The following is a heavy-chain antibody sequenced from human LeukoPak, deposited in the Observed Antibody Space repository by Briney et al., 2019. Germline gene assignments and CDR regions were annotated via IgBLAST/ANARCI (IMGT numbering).Heavy chain of an antibody. V-gene: IGHV1-2*02. CDR2: INPNSGGT. Sequence: ASVKVSCKASGYTFTGYYMHWVRQAPGQGLEWMGWINPNSGGTNYAQKFQGRVTMTRDTSISTAYMELSRLRSDDTAVYYCARDLRYYGSGSTDWFDPWGQGTLVTVSS. J-gene: IGHJ5*02. CDR1: GYTFTGYY. D-gene: IGHD3-10*01. CDR3: ARDLRYYGSGSTDWFDP.